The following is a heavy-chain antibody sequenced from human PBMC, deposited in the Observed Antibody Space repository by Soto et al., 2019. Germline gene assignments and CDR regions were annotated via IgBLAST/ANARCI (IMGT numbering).Heavy chain of an antibody. D-gene: IGHD6-6*01. CDR1: GFTFSSYG. V-gene: IGHV3-30*18. CDR3: AKDLAARIYYYYGTEV. J-gene: IGHJ6*02. Sequence: PGGSLRLSCAASGFTFSSYGMHWVRQAPGKGLEWVAVISYDGSNKYYADSVKGRFTISRDNSKNTLYLQMNSLRAEDTAVYYCAKDLAARIYYYYGTEVWGQGTTVTVSS. CDR2: ISYDGSNK.